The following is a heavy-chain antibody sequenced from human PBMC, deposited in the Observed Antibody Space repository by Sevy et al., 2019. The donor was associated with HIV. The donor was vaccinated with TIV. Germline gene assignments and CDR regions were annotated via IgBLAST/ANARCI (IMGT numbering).Heavy chain of an antibody. Sequence: GGSLRLSCVASGFTFSNSWMNWVRQAPGKGLEWVANINPGGTEEFYVDSVKGRFIISRDNAKNSLFLQMNSLRAEDTAVYYCAKVGYCSSTSCYSIYYGMDVWGQGTTVTVSS. CDR1: GFTFSNSW. J-gene: IGHJ6*02. CDR3: AKVGYCSSTSCYSIYYGMDV. V-gene: IGHV3-7*01. CDR2: INPGGTEE. D-gene: IGHD2-2*02.